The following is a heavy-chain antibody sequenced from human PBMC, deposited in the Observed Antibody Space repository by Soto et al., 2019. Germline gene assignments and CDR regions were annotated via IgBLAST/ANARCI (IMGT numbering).Heavy chain of an antibody. J-gene: IGHJ3*02. CDR2: ISGSGGST. V-gene: IGHV3-23*01. D-gene: IGHD3-10*01. CDR1: GFTFSSYA. Sequence: SLRLSCAASGFTFSSYAMSWVRQAPGKGLEWVSAISGSGGSTYYADSVKGRFTISRDNSKNTLYLQMNSLRAEDTAVYYCAKDPRITMVRGVTLVPGAFDIWGQGTMVTVSS. CDR3: AKDPRITMVRGVTLVPGAFDI.